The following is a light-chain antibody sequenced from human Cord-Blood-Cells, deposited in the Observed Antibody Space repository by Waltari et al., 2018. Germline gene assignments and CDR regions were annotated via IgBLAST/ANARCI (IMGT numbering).Light chain of an antibody. Sequence: QSALTQPASVSGSPGPSLTISCTGTSRYAGGYNSVAWYQQHPGKAPKLMIYDVSTRPSGVSNRFSGSKSGNTASLTISGLQAEDEADYYCSSYTSSSTVVFGGGTKLTVL. V-gene: IGLV2-14*01. J-gene: IGLJ2*01. CDR2: DVS. CDR1: SRYAGGYNS. CDR3: SSYTSSSTVV.